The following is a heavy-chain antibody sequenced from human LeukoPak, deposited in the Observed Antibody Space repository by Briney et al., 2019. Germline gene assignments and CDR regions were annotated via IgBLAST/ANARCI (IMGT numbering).Heavy chain of an antibody. CDR1: GFTFSSYS. CDR3: ARGSGSYRDFDY. CDR2: ISSSSSYI. J-gene: IGHJ4*02. Sequence: GGSLRLSCAASGFTFSSYSMNWVRQAPWKGLEWVSSISSSSSYIYYADSVKGRFTISRDNAKNSLYLQMNRLRAEDTAVYYCARGSGSYRDFDYWGQGTLVTVSS. D-gene: IGHD3-10*01. V-gene: IGHV3-21*01.